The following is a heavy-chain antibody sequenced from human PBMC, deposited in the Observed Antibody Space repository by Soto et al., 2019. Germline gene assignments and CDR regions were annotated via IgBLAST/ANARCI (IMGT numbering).Heavy chain of an antibody. CDR3: AKAYYYDSVGYYSFPPFDY. CDR2: MNPNSGNT. D-gene: IGHD3-22*01. V-gene: IGHV1-8*01. Sequence: QVQLVQSGAEVKKPGASVKVSCKASGYTFTSYDINWVRQATGQGLEWMGWMNPNSGNTGYAQKSQGRVTMTRNTSISTAYMELSSLRSEDTAVYYCAKAYYYDSVGYYSFPPFDYWGHGTLVTVSS. CDR1: GYTFTSYD. J-gene: IGHJ4*01.